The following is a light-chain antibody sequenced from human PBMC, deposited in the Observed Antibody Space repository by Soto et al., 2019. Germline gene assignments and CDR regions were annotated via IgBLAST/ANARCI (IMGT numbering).Light chain of an antibody. CDR1: QTISSS. CDR2: AAS. J-gene: IGKJ1*01. Sequence: DIQMTQSPSSLSASVGDRVTITCRASQTISSSLNWYQQKPGKAPKLMIYAASILQRGVPSRFSGSGSGTDFTLTLRSLQPEDFADYYCQQSYSPLTRTFGQGTKVDIK. V-gene: IGKV1-39*01. CDR3: QQSYSPLTRT.